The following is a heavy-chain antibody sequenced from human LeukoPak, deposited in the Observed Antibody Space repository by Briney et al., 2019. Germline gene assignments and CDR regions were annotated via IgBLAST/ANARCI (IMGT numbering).Heavy chain of an antibody. CDR2: IYPGDSDT. D-gene: IGHD5-24*01. CDR1: GYSFTSYW. CDR3: ARGVEMATSLYDY. V-gene: IGHV5-51*01. J-gene: IGHJ4*02. Sequence: GESLQISCKGSGYSFTSYWIGWVRQLPGKGLEWMGIIYPGDSDTRYSPSFQGQVTISADKSISTAYLQWSSLKASDTAMYYCARGVEMATSLYDYWGQGTLVTVSS.